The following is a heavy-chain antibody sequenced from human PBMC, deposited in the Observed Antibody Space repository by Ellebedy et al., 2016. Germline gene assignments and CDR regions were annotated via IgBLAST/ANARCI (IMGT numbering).Heavy chain of an antibody. CDR3: RQGHYADY. V-gene: IGHV3-23*01. CDR1: GFNFSNYC. CDR2: ISANGNKR. Sequence: GGSLRLXXDISGFNFSNYCMAWVRQAPGKGLEWVATISANGNKRDLADSVQGRFTISRDNFRNTLHLQMNNLRGEDTAVYYCRQGHYADYWGQGTLVTVSS. D-gene: IGHD2-2*01. J-gene: IGHJ4*02.